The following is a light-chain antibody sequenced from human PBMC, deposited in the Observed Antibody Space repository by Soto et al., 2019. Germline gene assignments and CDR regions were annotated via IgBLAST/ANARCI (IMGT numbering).Light chain of an antibody. CDR2: DAS. CDR3: QQYNSYSGLT. J-gene: IGKJ4*01. Sequence: DIQMTQSPSTLSASVGDRVTITCRASQSISSWLAWYQQKPGKAPKLLIYDASSLESGVPSRFSGSGSGTEFTLTISSLQPDDFANYYCQQYNSYSGLTFGGGTKVDIK. CDR1: QSISSW. V-gene: IGKV1-5*01.